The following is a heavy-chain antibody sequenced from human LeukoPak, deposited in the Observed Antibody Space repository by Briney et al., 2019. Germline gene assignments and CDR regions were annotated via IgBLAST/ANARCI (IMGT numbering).Heavy chain of an antibody. J-gene: IGHJ5*02. D-gene: IGHD3-22*01. CDR2: ISAYNGNT. CDR1: GYTFTSYG. CDR3: ARLGYDSSGYYFDLGWFDP. V-gene: IGHV1-18*01. Sequence: GASVKVSCKASGYTFTSYGISWVRQAPGQGLEWMGWISAYNGNTNYAQKLQGRVTMTTDTSTSTAYMELRSLRSDDTAVYYCARLGYDSSGYYFDLGWFDPWGQGILVTVSS.